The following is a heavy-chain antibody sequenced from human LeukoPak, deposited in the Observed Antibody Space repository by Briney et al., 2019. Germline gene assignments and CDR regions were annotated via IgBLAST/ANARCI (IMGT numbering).Heavy chain of an antibody. V-gene: IGHV4-4*02. CDR3: ARSYYDYVWGSYRYYTPFDY. J-gene: IGHJ4*02. D-gene: IGHD3-16*02. Sequence: PSGTLSLTCVVSGDSLSSGYWWSWVRQPPGKGLEWIGEIFHSGSTNYNPSLKSRVTISVDNSKNHFSLTVNSVTAADTAVYYCARSYYDYVWGSYRYYTPFDYWGQGTLVTVCS. CDR2: IFHSGST. CDR1: GDSLSSGYW.